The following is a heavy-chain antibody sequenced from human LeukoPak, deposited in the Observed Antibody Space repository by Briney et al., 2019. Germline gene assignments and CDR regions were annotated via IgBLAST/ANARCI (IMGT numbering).Heavy chain of an antibody. V-gene: IGHV3-66*01. CDR2: IYSGGST. CDR1: EFSVGSNY. D-gene: IGHD4-17*01. J-gene: IGHJ3*02. CDR3: ARLGDYGLSGAFDI. Sequence: GGSLRLSCAASEFSVGSNYMAWVRQAPGKGLEWVSLIYSGGSTYYADSVKGRFTISRDNAKNSLYLQMNSPRAEDTAVYYCARLGDYGLSGAFDIWGQGTMVTVSS.